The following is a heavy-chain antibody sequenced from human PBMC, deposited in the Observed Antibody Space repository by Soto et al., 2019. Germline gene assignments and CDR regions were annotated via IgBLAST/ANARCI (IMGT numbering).Heavy chain of an antibody. V-gene: IGHV1-69*06. CDR1: GVTFSSYG. Sequence: QVQLVQSGAEVKKPGSSVKDSCKASGVTFSSYGISWVRQAPGQGPEWMGEIIPIFGTANSAQKFQDRVTITADKSTSTAYMELSSLRSEDTAVYYCARRRGMVATGYGVDVWGQGTTVTVSS. CDR3: ARRRGMVATGYGVDV. J-gene: IGHJ6*02. CDR2: IIPIFGTA. D-gene: IGHD5-12*01.